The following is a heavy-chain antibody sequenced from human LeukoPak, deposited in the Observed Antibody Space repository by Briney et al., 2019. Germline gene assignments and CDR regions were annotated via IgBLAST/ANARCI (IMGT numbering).Heavy chain of an antibody. CDR3: ARGRPFDD. CDR2: IYSGGST. V-gene: IGHV3-66*01. Sequence: PGPSLRLSCEVSGFNVSANYLSWDRQAPGKGLVWVSGIYSGGSTYYADSVKGRFTISRDIPKNMVYLQMISLRAEDTAVYYCARGRPFDDWGQGTLVTVSS. CDR1: GFNVSANY. J-gene: IGHJ4*02.